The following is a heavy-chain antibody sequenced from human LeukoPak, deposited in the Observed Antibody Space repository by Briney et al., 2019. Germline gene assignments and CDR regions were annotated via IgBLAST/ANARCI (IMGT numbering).Heavy chain of an antibody. J-gene: IGHJ3*02. CDR1: GYTFTSYY. Sequence: GASVKVSCKASGYTFTSYYMHWVRQAPGQGLEWMGIINPSGGSTSYAQKLQGRVTMTTDTSTSTAYMELRSLRSDDTAVYYCARPLSGRGAFDIWGQGTMVTVSS. CDR3: ARPLSGRGAFDI. CDR2: INPSGGST. D-gene: IGHD1-26*01. V-gene: IGHV1-46*01.